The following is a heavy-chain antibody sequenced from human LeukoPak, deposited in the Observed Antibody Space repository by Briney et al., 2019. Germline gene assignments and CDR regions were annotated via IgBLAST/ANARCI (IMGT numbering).Heavy chain of an antibody. CDR1: GFTVSSNY. J-gene: IGHJ4*02. Sequence: TSGGSLRLSCAASGFTVSSNYMSWVRQAPGKGLEWVSSISSTGTYISYADSVRGRFTISRDNAKDSLYLQMNSLRAEDTAVYYCARDYHYMPDYWGQGTLVTVSS. D-gene: IGHD3-16*02. V-gene: IGHV3-21*01. CDR3: ARDYHYMPDY. CDR2: ISSTGTYI.